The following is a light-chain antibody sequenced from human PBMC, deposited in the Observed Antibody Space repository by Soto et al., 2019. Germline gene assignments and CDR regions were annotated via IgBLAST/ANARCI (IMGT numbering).Light chain of an antibody. CDR1: QTVDSTF. Sequence: EIVLTQSPGSLSLSPRERATLSCRASQTVDSTFFAWYQKKPGQAPRLLIYGASKRATDIPDRFSGSGSGTDITLTSSRLEPEDFAVYYCQHYMSSVTFGQGTKVEIK. J-gene: IGKJ1*01. CDR2: GAS. V-gene: IGKV3-20*01. CDR3: QHYMSSVT.